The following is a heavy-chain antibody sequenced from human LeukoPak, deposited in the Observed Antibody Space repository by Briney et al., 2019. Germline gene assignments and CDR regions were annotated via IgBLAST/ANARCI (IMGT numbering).Heavy chain of an antibody. V-gene: IGHV4-59*01. CDR1: GGSISGYS. CDR3: ARGHLGLSP. D-gene: IGHD3-10*01. J-gene: IGHJ5*02. CDR2: FHNSRTT. Sequence: PSETLSLTCTVSGGSISGYSWTWIRQPPGQGLEWIGYFHNSRTTNYNPSLTGRVIISVDTAMDQFSLKLNSVTAADTAGYYCARGHLGLSPWGQGTLVTVSS.